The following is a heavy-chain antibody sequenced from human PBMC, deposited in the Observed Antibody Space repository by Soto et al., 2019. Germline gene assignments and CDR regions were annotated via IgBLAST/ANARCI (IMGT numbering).Heavy chain of an antibody. CDR3: ARGGSSWPFAY. CDR1: GGSIISYY. Sequence: SQTLSLTCTVAGGSIISYYWSWIRQPPGKGLEWIGYIYYSGSTNYNPSLKSRVTISVDTSKNQFSLKLSSVTAADTAVDYCARGGSSWPFAYWGQGTLVPVSS. J-gene: IGHJ4*02. V-gene: IGHV4-59*08. D-gene: IGHD6-13*01. CDR2: IYYSGST.